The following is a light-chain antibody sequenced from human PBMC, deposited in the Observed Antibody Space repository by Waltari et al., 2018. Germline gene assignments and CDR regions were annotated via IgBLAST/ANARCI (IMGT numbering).Light chain of an antibody. Sequence: QSALTQPASVSGSPGQSITISCPGTSSDVGGYNYVSCYQQHPGKVPKLMIYEVSNRPSGVSNRFSGSKSGNTASLTISGLQAEDEADYYCSSYTSSSTKGVFGTGTKVTVL. CDR1: SSDVGGYNY. J-gene: IGLJ1*01. CDR2: EVS. V-gene: IGLV2-14*01. CDR3: SSYTSSSTKGV.